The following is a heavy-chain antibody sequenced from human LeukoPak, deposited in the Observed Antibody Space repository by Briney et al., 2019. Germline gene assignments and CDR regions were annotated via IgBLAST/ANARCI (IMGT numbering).Heavy chain of an antibody. D-gene: IGHD3-9*01. CDR3: ARSDDILTDY. Sequence: GESLQISCKGSGYNFTSYAMNWVRQAPGQGLEWMGWINTNTGNPTYAQGFTGRFVFSLDTSVSTAYLQISSLKAEDTAVYYCARSDDILTDYWGQGTLVTVSS. CDR2: INTNTGNP. J-gene: IGHJ4*02. V-gene: IGHV7-4-1*02. CDR1: GYNFTSYA.